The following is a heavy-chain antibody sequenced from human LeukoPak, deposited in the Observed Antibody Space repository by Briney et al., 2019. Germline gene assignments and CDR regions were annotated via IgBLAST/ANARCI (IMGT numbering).Heavy chain of an antibody. D-gene: IGHD5-18*01. CDR3: ARDDTAMANFDY. Sequence: ASVKVSCKASGYTFTGYYMHWVRQAPGQGLEWMGWINPNSGGTNYAQKFQGRVTMTRDTSISTAYMELSRLRSDDTAVYYCARDDTAMANFDYWGQGTLVTVSS. J-gene: IGHJ4*02. CDR1: GYTFTGYY. CDR2: INPNSGGT. V-gene: IGHV1-2*02.